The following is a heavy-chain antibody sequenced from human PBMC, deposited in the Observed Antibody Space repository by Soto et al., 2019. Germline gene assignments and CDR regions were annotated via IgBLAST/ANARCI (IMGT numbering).Heavy chain of an antibody. CDR3: TSPGSYAMAAPT. J-gene: IGHJ5*02. D-gene: IGHD2-8*01. CDR1: GFTFSGSA. Sequence: PVGSLRLSCAASGFTFSGSAMHWVRQASGKGLEWVGRIRSKANSYATAYAASVKGRFTISRDDSKNTAYLQMNSLKTEDTAVYYCTSPGSYAMAAPTWGQGTLVTVSS. V-gene: IGHV3-73*01. CDR2: IRSKANSYAT.